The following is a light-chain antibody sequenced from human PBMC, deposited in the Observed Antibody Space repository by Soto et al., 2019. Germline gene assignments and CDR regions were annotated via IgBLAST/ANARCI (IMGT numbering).Light chain of an antibody. CDR1: NSNIGSNT. Sequence: QLVLTQPPSASGTPGQRVTISCSGSNSNIGSNTVNWYQQLPGTAPKLLIYDNNKRPSGVPGRFSDSKSGTSASLAISGLQSEDEADYYCASWDDSLKGVVFGGGTKLTAL. J-gene: IGLJ2*01. CDR2: DNN. CDR3: ASWDDSLKGVV. V-gene: IGLV1-44*01.